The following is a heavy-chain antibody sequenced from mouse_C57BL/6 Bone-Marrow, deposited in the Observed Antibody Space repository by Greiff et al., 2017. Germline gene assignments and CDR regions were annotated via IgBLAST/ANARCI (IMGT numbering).Heavy chain of an antibody. CDR2: IDPENGDT. CDR1: GFNIKDDY. D-gene: IGHD1-1*01. J-gene: IGHJ1*03. Sequence: VQLQQSGAELVRPGASVKLSCTASGFNIKDDYMHWVKQRPEQGLEWIGWIDPENGDTEYASKFQGKATITADTSSNTAYLQLSSLTSEDTAVYCCTTFYGSSYLRYFDVWGTGTTVTVSS. V-gene: IGHV14-4*01. CDR3: TTFYGSSYLRYFDV.